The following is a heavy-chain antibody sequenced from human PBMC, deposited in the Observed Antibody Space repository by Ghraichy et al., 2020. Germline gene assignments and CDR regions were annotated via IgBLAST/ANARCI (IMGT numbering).Heavy chain of an antibody. V-gene: IGHV3-7*03. CDR2: IKQDGSEK. D-gene: IGHD1-26*01. CDR1: GFTFSSYW. J-gene: IGHJ4*02. CDR3: AVDGSYWNFDY. Sequence: GGSLRLSCAASGFTFSSYWMSWVRQAPGKGLEWVANIKQDGSEKFYVDSVKGRFSISRDNARNSLYLQMSSLRAEDTAVYYCAVDGSYWNFDYWGQGTLVTVSS.